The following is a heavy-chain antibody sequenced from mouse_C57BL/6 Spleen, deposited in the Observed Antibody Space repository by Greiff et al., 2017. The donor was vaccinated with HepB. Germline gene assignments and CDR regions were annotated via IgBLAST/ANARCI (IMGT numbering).Heavy chain of an antibody. Sequence: EVQGVESGGDLVKPGGSLKLSCAASGFTFSSYGMSWVRQTPDKRLEWVATISSGGSYTYYPDSVKGRFTISRDNVKNTLYLQMSSLKSEDTAMDYCASSGTSGGYYFDYWGQGTTLTVSS. CDR3: ASSGTSGGYYFDY. V-gene: IGHV5-6*01. D-gene: IGHD4-1*01. J-gene: IGHJ2*01. CDR1: GFTFSSYG. CDR2: ISSGGSYT.